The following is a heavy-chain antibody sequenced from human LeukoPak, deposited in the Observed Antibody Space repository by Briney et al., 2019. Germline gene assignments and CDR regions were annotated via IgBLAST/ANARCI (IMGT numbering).Heavy chain of an antibody. CDR3: ARAVGANAFDI. CDR1: GGSFSGYY. V-gene: IGHV4-34*01. D-gene: IGHD1-26*01. CDR2: INHSGST. Sequence: SETLSLTCAVYGGSFSGYYWSWIRQPPGKGLEWIGEINHSGSTNYNPSLKSRVTISVDTSKNQFSLKLSSVTAADTAVYYCARAVGANAFDIWGQGTMVTVSS. J-gene: IGHJ3*02.